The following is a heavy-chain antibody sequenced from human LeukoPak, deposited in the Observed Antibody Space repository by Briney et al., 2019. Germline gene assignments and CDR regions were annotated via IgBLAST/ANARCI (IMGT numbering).Heavy chain of an antibody. CDR1: GTTLTEPS. CDR3: ARQDVAVAGTGYFQH. Sequence: ASVKVSCKVSGTTLTEPSLHWVRQAPGKGLEWMGGSGPEDSETIYAHKFQGRVTVTEDTSTDTTYMELSSLRSEDTAVYYCARQDVAVAGTGYFQHWGQGTLVTVSS. CDR2: SGPEDSET. J-gene: IGHJ1*01. D-gene: IGHD6-19*01. V-gene: IGHV1-24*01.